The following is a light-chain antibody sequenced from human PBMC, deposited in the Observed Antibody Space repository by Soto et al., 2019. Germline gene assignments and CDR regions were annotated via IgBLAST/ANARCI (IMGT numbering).Light chain of an antibody. Sequence: EIVMTQSPDTLSVSPGESATLSCRARQSISNNLAWYQQKPGQAPRLLLYGASTRTTGIPARFSGSGSGTEFTLTISSLQSEDFVVYYCQQYNNWPYTFAQGTKLEI. V-gene: IGKV3-15*01. CDR1: QSISNN. J-gene: IGKJ2*01. CDR2: GAS. CDR3: QQYNNWPYT.